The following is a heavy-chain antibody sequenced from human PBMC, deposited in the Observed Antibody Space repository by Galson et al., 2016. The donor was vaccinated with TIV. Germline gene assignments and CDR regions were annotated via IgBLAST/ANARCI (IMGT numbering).Heavy chain of an antibody. CDR1: GGSISDNSYY. V-gene: IGHV4-39*07. CDR2: ILYSGST. D-gene: IGHD1-26*01. Sequence: SETLSLTCTVSGGSISDNSYYWGWIRQPPGKGLEWIGSILYSGSTYYNTSLKSRVTISVDTSKNHFSLKLRSVTAANTAVYYCARDTASGTYSGKDGFDIWGQGKMVTVSS. J-gene: IGHJ3*02. CDR3: ARDTASGTYSGKDGFDI.